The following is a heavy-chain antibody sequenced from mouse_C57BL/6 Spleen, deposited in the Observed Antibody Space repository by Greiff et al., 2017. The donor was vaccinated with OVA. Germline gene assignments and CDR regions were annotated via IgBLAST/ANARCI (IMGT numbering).Heavy chain of an antibody. Sequence: QVQLQQPGAELVMPGASVKLSCKASGYTFTSYWMHWVKQRPGQGLEWIGEIDPSDSYTNYNHKFKGKSTLTVDKSSSTAYMQLSSLTSEDSAVYYCARNKGKRVYFDVWGTGTTVTVSS. CDR1: GYTFTSYW. J-gene: IGHJ1*03. CDR2: IDPSDSYT. CDR3: ARNKGKRVYFDV. V-gene: IGHV1-69*01.